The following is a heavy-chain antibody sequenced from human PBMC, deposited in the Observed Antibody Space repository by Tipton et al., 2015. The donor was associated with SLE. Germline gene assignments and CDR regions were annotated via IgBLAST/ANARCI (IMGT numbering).Heavy chain of an antibody. J-gene: IGHJ3*02. Sequence: QLVQSGAEGKKPGESVKVSCKGSGYSFTTYWIGWVRQMPGKGLEWMGIIYPGDSDTRYSPSFQGQVTISVDKSINTAYLQWSSLQAADTAMYYCARLRWTLFYSSGVFDTFDIWGLGTMVTVSS. CDR1: GYSFTTYW. D-gene: IGHD2-15*01. CDR2: IYPGDSDT. V-gene: IGHV5-51*03. CDR3: ARLRWTLFYSSGVFDTFDI.